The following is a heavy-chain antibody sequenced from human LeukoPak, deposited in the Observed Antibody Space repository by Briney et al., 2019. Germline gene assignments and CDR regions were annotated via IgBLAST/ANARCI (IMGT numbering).Heavy chain of an antibody. D-gene: IGHD1-26*01. CDR3: ARDMLVAANRRPSYVGYYYYGMDV. Sequence: GASVTVSCTASGGTFSSYAISWVRQAPGQGLEWMGGIIPIFGTANYAQKFQGRVTITADESTSTAYMELSSLRSEDTAVYYCARDMLVAANRRPSYVGYYYYGMDVWGQGTTVTVSS. CDR1: GGTFSSYA. J-gene: IGHJ6*02. V-gene: IGHV1-69*13. CDR2: IIPIFGTA.